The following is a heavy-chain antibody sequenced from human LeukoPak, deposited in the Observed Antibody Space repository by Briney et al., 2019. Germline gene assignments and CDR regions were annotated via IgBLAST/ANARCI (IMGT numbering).Heavy chain of an antibody. CDR1: GFTFSDYY. CDR2: ISSSGSTI. V-gene: IGHV3-11*04. J-gene: IGHJ6*02. Sequence: GGSLRLSCAASGFTFSDYYMNWVRQAPGKGLEWVSYISSSGSTIYYADSVKGRFTISRDNAKNSLYLQMNSLRAEDTAVYYCAREVVVMTVRRYYYGMDVWGQGTTVTVSS. CDR3: AREVVVMTVRRYYYGMDV. D-gene: IGHD3-22*01.